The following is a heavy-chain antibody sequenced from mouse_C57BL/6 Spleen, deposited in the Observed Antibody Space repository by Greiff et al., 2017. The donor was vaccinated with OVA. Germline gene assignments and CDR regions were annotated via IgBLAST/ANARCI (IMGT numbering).Heavy chain of an antibody. CDR3: ARKGYDGYPYYAMDY. J-gene: IGHJ4*01. CDR2: INPNNGGT. D-gene: IGHD2-3*01. CDR1: GYTFTDYY. V-gene: IGHV1-26*01. Sequence: EVKLQQSGPELVKPGASVKISCKASGYTFTDYYMNWVKQSHGKSLEWIGDINPNNGGTSYNQKFKGKATLTVDKSSSTAYMELRSLTSEDSAVYYGARKGYDGYPYYAMDYWGQGTSVTVSS.